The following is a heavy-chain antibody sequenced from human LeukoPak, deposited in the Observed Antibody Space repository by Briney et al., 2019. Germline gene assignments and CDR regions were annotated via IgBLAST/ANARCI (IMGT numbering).Heavy chain of an antibody. V-gene: IGHV3-7*01. J-gene: IGHJ4*02. CDR3: ARGVWAPFDS. CDR2: IKQDGSEK. Sequence: SGGSLRLSCAASGFSLSNYWMNWVRQAPGKGLEWVANIKQDGSEKNYVDSVKGRFSISRDNAKNSLILQMNSLRDEDTAVYYCARGVWAPFDSWGQGTLVPVSS. CDR1: GFSLSNYW. D-gene: IGHD7-27*01.